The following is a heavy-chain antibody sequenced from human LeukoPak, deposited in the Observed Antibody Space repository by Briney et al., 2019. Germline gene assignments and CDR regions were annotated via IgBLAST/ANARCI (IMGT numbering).Heavy chain of an antibody. CDR1: GFVFNTES. J-gene: IGHJ4*02. Sequence: GGSLRLSCAASGFVFNTESMNWVRQAPGKGPEWVAHISARSTIIYYADSVKGRFTISRDNVKNLLFLQMNSLRHDDAAMYYCARVLTVGQTGGVDYWGQGTLVSVSS. V-gene: IGHV3-48*02. CDR2: ISARSTII. CDR3: ARVLTVGQTGGVDY. D-gene: IGHD1-14*01.